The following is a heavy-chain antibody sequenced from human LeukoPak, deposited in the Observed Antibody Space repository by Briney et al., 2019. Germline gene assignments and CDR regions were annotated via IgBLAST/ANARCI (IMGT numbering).Heavy chain of an antibody. D-gene: IGHD6-13*01. V-gene: IGHV4-34*01. Sequence: SETLPLTCAVYGGSFSGYYWSWIRQSPGKGLEWIGEMNHSGSTNYNPSLKSRVTISVDTSKNQFSLKLSSVTAADTAVYYCAGVGYSSSRWGQGTLVTVSS. CDR1: GGSFSGYY. CDR3: AGVGYSSSR. J-gene: IGHJ4*02. CDR2: MNHSGST.